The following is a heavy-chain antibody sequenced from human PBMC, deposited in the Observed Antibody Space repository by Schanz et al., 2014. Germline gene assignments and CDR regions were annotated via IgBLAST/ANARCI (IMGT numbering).Heavy chain of an antibody. Sequence: QVQLVESGGGVVQPGRSLRLSCAASGFSFSTYAMHWVRQAPGKGLRCVAVISGNGGEKYYADSVKGRFTISRDNSENTLFLEMNSLRVEAAAVYYCAGDDGGGYNQIDFWGQGALVTVSS. D-gene: IGHD5-12*01. CDR3: AGDDGGGYNQIDF. J-gene: IGHJ4*02. V-gene: IGHV3-30*04. CDR2: ISGNGGEK. CDR1: GFSFSTYA.